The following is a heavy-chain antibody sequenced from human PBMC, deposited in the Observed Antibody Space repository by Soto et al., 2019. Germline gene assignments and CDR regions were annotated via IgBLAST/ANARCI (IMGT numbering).Heavy chain of an antibody. Sequence: EVQLVESGGGVVRPGGSLRLSCAASGFTFDDYGMSWVRQAPGKGLEWVSGINWNGGSTGYADSVKGRFTISRDNAKNSLYLQMNSLRAEDTALYYCARGWFGELFLTSSVYYYYYGMDVWGQGTTVTVSS. CDR3: ARGWFGELFLTSSVYYYYYGMDV. CDR2: INWNGGST. D-gene: IGHD3-10*01. V-gene: IGHV3-20*04. J-gene: IGHJ6*02. CDR1: GFTFDDYG.